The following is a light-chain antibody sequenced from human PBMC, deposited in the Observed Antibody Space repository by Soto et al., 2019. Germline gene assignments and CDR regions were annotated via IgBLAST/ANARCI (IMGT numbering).Light chain of an antibody. CDR1: QTVRNNY. J-gene: IGKJ4*01. CDR2: DAS. V-gene: IGKV3-11*01. Sequence: EFVLTQSPGTLSLSPGERATLSCRASQTVRNNYLAWYQQKPGQAPRLLIYDASNRATGIPARFSGSGSGTDFTLTISSLEPEDFATYYCQQRANWPLTFGGGTKVEIK. CDR3: QQRANWPLT.